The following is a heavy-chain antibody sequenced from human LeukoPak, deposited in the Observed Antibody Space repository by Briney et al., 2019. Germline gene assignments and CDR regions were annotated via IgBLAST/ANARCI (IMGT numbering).Heavy chain of an antibody. D-gene: IGHD2-21*01. J-gene: IGHJ3*01. CDR2: ISSSGSTI. Sequence: PGGSLRLSCAASGFTFSDYYMGWIRQAPGKGLEWVSYISSSGSTIYYADSVKGRFAISRDNAKNSRYLQTNSLRAEDTAVYYCARSPHSAGVAFDVWGQGTVVTVSS. V-gene: IGHV3-11*04. CDR1: GFTFSDYY. CDR3: ARSPHSAGVAFDV.